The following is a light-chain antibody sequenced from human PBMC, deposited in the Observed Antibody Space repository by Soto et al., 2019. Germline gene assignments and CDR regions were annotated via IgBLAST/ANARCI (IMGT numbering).Light chain of an antibody. CDR2: RNN. Sequence: SLLTQPPSGSGAPGQRVTISCTWSSSNIGAGYDVHWYQQLPGTAPKLLIFRNNNRPSGVPDRFSGSKSGTSASLAITGLQAEDEADYYCQSYDSSLSAYVFATGTKVTVL. V-gene: IGLV1-40*01. J-gene: IGLJ1*01. CDR3: QSYDSSLSAYV. CDR1: SSNIGAGYD.